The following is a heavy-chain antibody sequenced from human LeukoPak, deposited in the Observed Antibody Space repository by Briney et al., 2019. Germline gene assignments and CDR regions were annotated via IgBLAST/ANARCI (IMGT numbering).Heavy chain of an antibody. J-gene: IGHJ4*02. Sequence: GGSLRLSRAASGFIVSSSGVRWVRQAPGKGLEWVAVISYDGSNKYYGDSVKGRFTISRDNSKNTLNLHMASLRAEDTAVYYCAKGVYTMMLWNPSENWGQGTLVTVSS. D-gene: IGHD4/OR15-4a*01. V-gene: IGHV3-30*18. CDR3: AKGVYTMMLWNPSEN. CDR1: GFIVSSSG. CDR2: ISYDGSNK.